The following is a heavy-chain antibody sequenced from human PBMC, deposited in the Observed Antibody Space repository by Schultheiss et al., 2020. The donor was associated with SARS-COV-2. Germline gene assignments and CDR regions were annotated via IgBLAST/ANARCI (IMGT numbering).Heavy chain of an antibody. J-gene: IGHJ4*02. CDR2: IGHDGTNA. D-gene: IGHD3-22*01. CDR3: ASYDSSGYYTFDY. V-gene: IGHV3-30*04. CDR1: DFTFSNYA. Sequence: GGSLRLSCAASDFTFSNYAMHWVRQAPGKGLEWVAAIGHDGTNAYHAESVKGRFTISRDNAKNSLYLQMNSLRAEDTAVYYCASYDSSGYYTFDYWGQGTLVTVSS.